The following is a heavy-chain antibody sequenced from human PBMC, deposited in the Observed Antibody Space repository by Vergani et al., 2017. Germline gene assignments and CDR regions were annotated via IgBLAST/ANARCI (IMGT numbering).Heavy chain of an antibody. J-gene: IGHJ6*02. CDR3: ARDLVVGATYYYYGMDV. CDR2: INPNSGGT. D-gene: IGHD1-26*01. V-gene: IGHV1-2*02. Sequence: QVQLVQSGAEVKKPGASVKVSCKASGYTFTSYGISWVRQAPGQGLEWMGWINPNSGGTNYAQKFQGRVTMTRDTSISTAYMELSRLRSDDTAVYYCARDLVVGATYYYYGMDVWGQGTTVTVSS. CDR1: GYTFTSYG.